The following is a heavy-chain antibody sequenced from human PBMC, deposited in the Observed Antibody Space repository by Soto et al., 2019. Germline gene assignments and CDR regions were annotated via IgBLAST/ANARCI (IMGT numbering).Heavy chain of an antibody. J-gene: IGHJ4*02. CDR2: ISYDGSNK. V-gene: IGHV3-30*18. Sequence: QVQLVESGGGVVQPGRSLRLSCAASGFTFSSYGMHWVRQAPGKGLEWVAVISYDGSNKYYADSVKGRFTISRDNSKNTLYLQMSSLRAEDTAVYYCAKVDPYYFDYWGQGTLVTVSS. CDR3: AKVDPYYFDY. CDR1: GFTFSSYG.